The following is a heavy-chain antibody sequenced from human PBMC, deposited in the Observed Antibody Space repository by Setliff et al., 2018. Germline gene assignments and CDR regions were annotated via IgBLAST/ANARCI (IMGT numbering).Heavy chain of an antibody. J-gene: IGHJ4*02. Sequence: SETLSLTCTVSGGSISSGDYYWSWIRQPPGKGLEWIGYIYYSGSTYYNPSLKSRVTISVDTSKNQFSLKLSSVTAADTAVDYCARVPGGYGDYWGQGTLVTVSS. CDR2: IYYSGST. D-gene: IGHD5-12*01. V-gene: IGHV4-30-4*08. CDR1: GGSISSGDYY. CDR3: ARVPGGYGDY.